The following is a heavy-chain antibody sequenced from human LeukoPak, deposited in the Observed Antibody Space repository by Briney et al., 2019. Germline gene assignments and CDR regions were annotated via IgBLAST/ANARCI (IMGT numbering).Heavy chain of an antibody. Sequence: SETLSLTCTVSGASISRSDYFWGWIRQPPGKGLEWIGSIYYSGSTYYSPSLKGRVTISVDTSKNQFSLKLNSVTAADTAVYYCARAAYCSGASCYFDYWGQGTLVTVSS. J-gene: IGHJ4*02. D-gene: IGHD2-15*01. CDR3: ARAAYCSGASCYFDY. CDR1: GASISRSDYF. CDR2: IYYSGST. V-gene: IGHV4-39*01.